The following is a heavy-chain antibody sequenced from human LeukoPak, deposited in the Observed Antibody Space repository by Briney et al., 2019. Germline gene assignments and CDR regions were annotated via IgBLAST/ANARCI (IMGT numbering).Heavy chain of an antibody. J-gene: IGHJ4*02. V-gene: IGHV3-66*02. CDR2: IYNGGTT. Sequence: PGGSLRLSCAASGVTSNYMTWVRQAPGKGLEWGSVIYNGGTTYYADSVTCRFTISTDNSKSTLFVYLQMNSLRTDDTALYYCAGGGEAARSLAYWGQGALVTVSS. CDR3: AGGGEAARSLAY. CDR1: GVTSNY. D-gene: IGHD6-6*01.